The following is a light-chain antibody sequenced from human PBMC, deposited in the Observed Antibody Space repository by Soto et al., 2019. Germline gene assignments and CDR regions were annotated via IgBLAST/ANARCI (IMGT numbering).Light chain of an antibody. CDR3: QQYGLSPRT. CDR2: AAS. V-gene: IGKV3-20*01. Sequence: EIVLTQSPGTLSLSPGERATLSCRASQSVSSSYLAWYQQKPGQAPRLFIYAASIRATGIPDRFSGSGSGTDFTLTIRSLEHEDLAVYYCQQYGLSPRTFCRGTKVEIK. J-gene: IGKJ1*01. CDR1: QSVSSSY.